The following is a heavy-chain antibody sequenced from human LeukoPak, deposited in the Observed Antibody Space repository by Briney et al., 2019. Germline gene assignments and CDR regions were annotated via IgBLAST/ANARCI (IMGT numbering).Heavy chain of an antibody. D-gene: IGHD2-2*01. V-gene: IGHV1-2*02. CDR1: GYTFTCYY. CDR3: AFWSEYQLLSDDAFDI. Sequence: ASVKVSCKASGYTFTCYYMHWVRQAPGQGLEWMGWINPNSGGTNYAQTFQGRVTMTRDTSISTAYMELSRLRSDDTAVYYCAFWSEYQLLSDDAFDIWGQGTMVTVSS. J-gene: IGHJ3*02. CDR2: INPNSGGT.